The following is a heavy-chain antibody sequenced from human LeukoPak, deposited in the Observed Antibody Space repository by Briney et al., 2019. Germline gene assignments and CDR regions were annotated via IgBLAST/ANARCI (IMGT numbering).Heavy chain of an antibody. J-gene: IGHJ4*02. V-gene: IGHV4-31*03. CDR2: IYYSGST. CDR3: ARDSGSYYWFDY. Sequence: PSETLSLTCTVSGGSIGSGVYYWSWIRQHPGKGREWIGYIYYSGSTYYNPSLKSRVTISGDTSKNQSSLTLSSATAADTAVYYCARDSGSYYWFDYWGQGTLVTVSS. D-gene: IGHD1-26*01. CDR1: GGSIGSGVYY.